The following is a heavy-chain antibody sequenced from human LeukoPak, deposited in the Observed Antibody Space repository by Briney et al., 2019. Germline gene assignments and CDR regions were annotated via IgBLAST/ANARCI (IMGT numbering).Heavy chain of an antibody. CDR1: GYTFTSYG. J-gene: IGHJ3*02. CDR3: ARCKRWGSYKANDAFDI. V-gene: IGHV1-18*01. D-gene: IGHD1-26*01. Sequence: ASVKVSCKASGYTFTSYGISWVRQAPGQGLEWMGWISAYNGNTNNAQKLQGRVTMTTDTSTSTAYMELRSLRSDDTAVYYCARCKRWGSYKANDAFDIWGQGTMVTVSS. CDR2: ISAYNGNT.